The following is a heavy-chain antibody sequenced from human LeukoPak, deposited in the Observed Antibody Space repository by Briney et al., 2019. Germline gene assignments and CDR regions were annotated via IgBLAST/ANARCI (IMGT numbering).Heavy chain of an antibody. V-gene: IGHV1-46*01. CDR1: GYTFTSYY. D-gene: IGHD5-12*01. J-gene: IGHJ6*03. CDR2: INPSGGST. CDR3: ARNVDIVATIRKAYYYYMDV. Sequence: ASVKVSCKASGYTFTSYYMHWVRQAPGQGLEWMGIINPSGGSTSYAQKFQGRVTMTRDMSTSTVYMELSSLRSEDTAVYYCARNVDIVATIRKAYYYYMDVWGKGTTVTVSS.